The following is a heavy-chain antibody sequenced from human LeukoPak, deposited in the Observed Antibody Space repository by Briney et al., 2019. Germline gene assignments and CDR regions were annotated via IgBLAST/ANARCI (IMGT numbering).Heavy chain of an antibody. V-gene: IGHV3-74*01. D-gene: IGHD4-17*01. CDR3: TKEFYGDYL. J-gene: IGHJ4*02. CDR1: GFTFSSYW. CDR2: INSDGSRT. Sequence: GGSLRLSCAASGFTFSSYWMHWVRQAPGKGLVWVSRINSDGSRTTYADSVKGRFIISRDNAKNTLHLQMNSLRAEDTAVYYCTKEFYGDYLWGQGTLVTVSS.